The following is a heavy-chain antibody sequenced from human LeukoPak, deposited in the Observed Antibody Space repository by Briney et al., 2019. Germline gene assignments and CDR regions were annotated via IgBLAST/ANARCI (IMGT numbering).Heavy chain of an antibody. J-gene: IGHJ4*02. D-gene: IGHD2-21*02. CDR2: IYSGGST. CDR3: ARDRDGDSTFDY. Sequence: GGSLRLSCAASGFTVSSNYMSWVRQAAGNGLEWVSVIYSGGSTYYADSVKGRCTISRHNSKNTLYLQMNSLRPEDTAVYYCARDRDGDSTFDYWGQGTLVTVSS. V-gene: IGHV3-53*01. CDR1: GFTVSSNY.